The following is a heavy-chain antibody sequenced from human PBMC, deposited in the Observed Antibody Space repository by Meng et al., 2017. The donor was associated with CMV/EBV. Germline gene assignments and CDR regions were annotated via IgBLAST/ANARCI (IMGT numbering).Heavy chain of an antibody. J-gene: IGHJ4*02. CDR2: IYWDDDK. D-gene: IGHD6-13*01. CDR1: GFSLSTSGVG. Sequence: QITLKGSVPTPVKPTQTLTLTCTFSGFSLSTSGVGVGWIRQPPGKALERLALIYWDDDKRYSPSLKSRLTITKDTSKNQVVLTMTNMDPVDTATYYCARIAAAGRFDYWGQGTLVTVSS. V-gene: IGHV2-5*02. CDR3: ARIAAAGRFDY.